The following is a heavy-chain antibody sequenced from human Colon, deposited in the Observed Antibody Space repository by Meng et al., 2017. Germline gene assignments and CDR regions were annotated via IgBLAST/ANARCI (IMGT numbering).Heavy chain of an antibody. D-gene: IGHD2-21*01. V-gene: IGHV1-2*06. CDR2: INPDSGAT. Sequence: QVQLVQSRAEVTKPGASMKVSCKASGYRFPGYYLHWVRQAPGRGLEWMGRINPDSGATIYAQKFQGRVTMTRDTAINTSYMELSGLRSDDTAIYYCARVWSSSVIDFWGQGTLVTVSS. CDR1: GYRFPGYY. J-gene: IGHJ4*02. CDR3: ARVWSSSVIDF.